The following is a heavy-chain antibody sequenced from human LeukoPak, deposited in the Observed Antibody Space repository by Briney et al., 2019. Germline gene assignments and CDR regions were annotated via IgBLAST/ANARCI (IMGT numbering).Heavy chain of an antibody. Sequence: AETLSLTCSVSGGSISSSGYYWGRIRQPPGKGLEWIGNIYYSGSTYYSPSLKSRVTISVDTSKNQFSLKPSSVTAADTAVYYCARVFISRFDPWGQGNLVIVSS. CDR1: GGSISSSGYY. CDR3: ARVFISRFDP. CDR2: IYYSGST. V-gene: IGHV4-39*07. J-gene: IGHJ5*02.